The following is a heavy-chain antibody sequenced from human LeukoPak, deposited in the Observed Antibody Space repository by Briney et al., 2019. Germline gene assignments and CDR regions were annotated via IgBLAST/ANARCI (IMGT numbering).Heavy chain of an antibody. CDR3: ARSDYDFWSGYLSYMDV. CDR2: IYYSGST. D-gene: IGHD3-3*01. CDR1: GGSISSGNYY. Sequence: SETLSLTCTVSGGSISSGNYYWSWIRQPPGKGLEWIGYIYYSGSTNYNPSLKSRVTISVDTSKNQFSLKLSSVTAADTAVYYCARSDYDFWSGYLSYMDVWGKGTTVTVSS. V-gene: IGHV4-61*01. J-gene: IGHJ6*03.